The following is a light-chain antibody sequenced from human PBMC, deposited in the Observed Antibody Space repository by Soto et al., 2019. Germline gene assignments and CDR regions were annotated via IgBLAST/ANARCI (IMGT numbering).Light chain of an antibody. Sequence: EILLTQSPATLSLSPVERATLSCRASQSVRSSLAWYQQKPGQAPRLLIYDASNRATGIPGRFSGSGSGTDFTLTISNLEPEDFAVYYCQQRSSWPWTFGQGAKVEIK. CDR3: QQRSSWPWT. J-gene: IGKJ1*01. CDR1: QSVRSS. CDR2: DAS. V-gene: IGKV3-11*01.